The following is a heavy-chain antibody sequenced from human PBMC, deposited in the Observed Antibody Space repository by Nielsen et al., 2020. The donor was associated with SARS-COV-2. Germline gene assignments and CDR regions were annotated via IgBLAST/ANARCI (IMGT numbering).Heavy chain of an antibody. Sequence: GESLKISCAASGFTFSSYWMSWVRQAPGKGLEWVANIKQDGSEKYYVDSVKGRFTISRDNAKNSLYLQMNSLRAEDTAVYYCARGSRRYIVATFFDYWGQGTLVTVSS. J-gene: IGHJ4*02. CDR2: IKQDGSEK. CDR1: GFTFSSYW. CDR3: ARGSRRYIVATFFDY. D-gene: IGHD5-12*01. V-gene: IGHV3-7*01.